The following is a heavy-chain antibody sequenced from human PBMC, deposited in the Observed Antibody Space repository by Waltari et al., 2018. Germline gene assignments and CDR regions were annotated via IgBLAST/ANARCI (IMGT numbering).Heavy chain of an antibody. V-gene: IGHV4-59*01. D-gene: IGHD5-12*01. CDR3: ARERRDGYKTDWYFDL. J-gene: IGHJ2*01. CDR1: GGSISSYY. Sequence: QVQLQESGPGLVKPSETLSLTCTVSGGSISSYYWSWIRHPPGKGLEWIGYIYYSGSTNYNPSLKSRVTISVDTSKNQFSLKLSSVTAADTAVYYCARERRDGYKTDWYFDLWGRGTLVTVSS. CDR2: IYYSGST.